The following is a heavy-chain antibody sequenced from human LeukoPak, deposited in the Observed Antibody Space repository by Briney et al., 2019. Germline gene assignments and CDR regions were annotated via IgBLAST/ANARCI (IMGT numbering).Heavy chain of an antibody. V-gene: IGHV4-59*01. CDR1: GGSINCYY. CDR3: ARGGVDYDSSGLIDY. J-gene: IGHJ4*02. CDR2: IYYSGSN. Sequence: SETLSLTFTVSGGSINCYYLNLIRQPPREGLEWIGDIYYSGSNNYNPSLKGRVTISVDTSKNQFSLKLNSVTAADTAVYYCARGGVDYDSSGLIDYWGQGTLVTVSS. D-gene: IGHD3-22*01.